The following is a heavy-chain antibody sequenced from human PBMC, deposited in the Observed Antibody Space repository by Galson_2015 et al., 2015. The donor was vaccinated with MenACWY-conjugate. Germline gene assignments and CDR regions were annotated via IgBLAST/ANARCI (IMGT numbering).Heavy chain of an antibody. V-gene: IGHV4-34*01. CDR1: GGSLSGYY. CDR3: ARVAIFVSY. J-gene: IGHJ1*01. D-gene: IGHD3-3*01. Sequence: ATLSLSCTVHGGSLSGYYWRWLRQSPGKGLEWTGEIYPGGSTNYNPSLRSRDTISAGTSKNQFSLRLKSVTAADTAVYYCARVAIFVSYWGQGSLVTVSS. CDR2: IYPGGST.